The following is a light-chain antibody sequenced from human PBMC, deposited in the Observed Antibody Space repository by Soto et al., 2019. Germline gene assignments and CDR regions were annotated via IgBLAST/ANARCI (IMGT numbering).Light chain of an antibody. CDR3: QQYNSYAYT. V-gene: IGKV1-5*03. CDR1: QSISSW. J-gene: IGKJ2*01. Sequence: DIQMTQSPSTLSASVGDRVTITCRASQSISSWLARYQQKPGKAPKLLIYKASSLESGVPSRFSGSGSGAEFSLTISSLQPDDFATYYGQQYNSYAYTFGQGTKLEIK. CDR2: KAS.